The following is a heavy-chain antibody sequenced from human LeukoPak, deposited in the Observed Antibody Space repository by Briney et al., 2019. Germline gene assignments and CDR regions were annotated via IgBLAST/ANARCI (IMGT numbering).Heavy chain of an antibody. CDR3: AGPYISRFNY. D-gene: IGHD2-21*01. CDR1: GGSFSGYY. CDR2: INHSGST. V-gene: IGHV4-34*01. Sequence: SETLSLTCAVYGGSFSGYYWSWIRQPPGKGLEWIGEINHSGSTNYNPSLKSRVTISVDMSKSQFSLNLSSVTAADTAVYYCAGPYISRFNYWGQGTLVTVSS. J-gene: IGHJ4*02.